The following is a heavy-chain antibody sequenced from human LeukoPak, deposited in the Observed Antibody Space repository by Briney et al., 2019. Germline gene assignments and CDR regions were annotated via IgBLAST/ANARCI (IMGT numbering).Heavy chain of an antibody. J-gene: IGHJ5*02. CDR1: GGTFSSYA. V-gene: IGHV1-69*01. D-gene: IGHD1-7*01. Sequence: SVKVSCKASGGTFSSYAISWVRQAPGQGLEWMGGIIPIFGTANYAQKFQGRVTITAGESTSTAYMELSSLRSEDTAVYYCARVKATGTTRWFDPWGQGTLVTVSS. CDR3: ARVKATGTTRWFDP. CDR2: IIPIFGTA.